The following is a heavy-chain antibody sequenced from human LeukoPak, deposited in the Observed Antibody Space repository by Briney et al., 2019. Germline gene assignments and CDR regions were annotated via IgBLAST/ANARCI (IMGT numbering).Heavy chain of an antibody. CDR2: INHSGST. CDR3: ARGGLRYFDWLLRGTYFDY. CDR1: GGSLSGYY. J-gene: IGHJ4*02. D-gene: IGHD3-9*01. V-gene: IGHV4-34*01. Sequence: KPSETLSLTCAVYGGSLSGYYWSWIRQPPGKGLEWIGEINHSGSTNYNPSLKSRATISVDTSKNQFSLKLSSVTAADTAVYYCARGGLRYFDWLLRGTYFDYWGQGTLVTVSS.